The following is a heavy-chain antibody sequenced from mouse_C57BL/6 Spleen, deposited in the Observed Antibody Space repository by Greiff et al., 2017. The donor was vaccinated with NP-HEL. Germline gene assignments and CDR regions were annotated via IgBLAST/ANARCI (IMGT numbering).Heavy chain of an antibody. CDR2: IYPGSGNT. CDR1: GYTFTDYY. Sequence: QVQLQQSGAELVRPGASVKLSCKASGYTFTDYYINWVKQRPGQGLEWIARIYPGSGNTYYNEKFKGKATLTAEKSSSTAYMQLSSLTSEDSAVYLCASPLYYDYDVGAMDYWGQGTSVTVSS. D-gene: IGHD2-4*01. J-gene: IGHJ4*01. V-gene: IGHV1-76*01. CDR3: ASPLYYDYDVGAMDY.